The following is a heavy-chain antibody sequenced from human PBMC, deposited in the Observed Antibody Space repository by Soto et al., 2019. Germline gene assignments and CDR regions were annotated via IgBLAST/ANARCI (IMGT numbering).Heavy chain of an antibody. CDR2: INAGSGNT. J-gene: IGHJ3*02. Sequence: ASVKVSCKASGYTFTSYAMHWVRQAPGQRLEWMGWINAGSGNTKYSQKFQGRVTITRDTSASTAYMELSSLRSEDTAVYYCARSCSSTSCYVIDAFDIWGQGTMVTVSS. V-gene: IGHV1-3*01. D-gene: IGHD2-2*01. CDR3: ARSCSSTSCYVIDAFDI. CDR1: GYTFTSYA.